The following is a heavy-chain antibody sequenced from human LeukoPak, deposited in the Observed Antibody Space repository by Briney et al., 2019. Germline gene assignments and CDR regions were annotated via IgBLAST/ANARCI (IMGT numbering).Heavy chain of an antibody. J-gene: IGHJ4*03. Sequence: SETLSLTCTVSGGSISSYYWSWIRQPPGKGLEWIGYIYTSGSTNYNPSLKSRVTISVDTSKNQFSLKLSSVTAADTAVYYCSYVDTAMGVDYWGQGTTVTVSS. V-gene: IGHV4-4*09. CDR2: IYTSGST. CDR3: SYVDTAMGVDY. D-gene: IGHD5-18*01. CDR1: GGSISSYY.